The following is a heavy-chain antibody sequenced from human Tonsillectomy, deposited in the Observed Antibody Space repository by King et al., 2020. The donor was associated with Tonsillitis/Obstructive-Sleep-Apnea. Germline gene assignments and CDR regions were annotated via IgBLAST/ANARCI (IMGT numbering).Heavy chain of an antibody. Sequence: QLVQSGSELKKPGASVKVSFKASGYTFTSYPMNWVRQAPGQGLEWMGWINTNTGNPTYAQGFTGRFVFSLVTSVSSASLQISSLKAEDAAVYYFARGSEGDIVVVVAATEFDYWGQGTLVTVSS. J-gene: IGHJ4*02. CDR3: ARGSEGDIVVVVAATEFDY. V-gene: IGHV7-4-1*02. CDR1: GYTFTSYP. CDR2: INTNTGNP. D-gene: IGHD2-15*01.